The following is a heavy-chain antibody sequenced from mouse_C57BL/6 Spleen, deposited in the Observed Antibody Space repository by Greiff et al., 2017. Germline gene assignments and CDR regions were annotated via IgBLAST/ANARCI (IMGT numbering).Heavy chain of an antibody. V-gene: IGHV1-52*01. CDR2: IDPSDSET. D-gene: IGHD1-1*01. CDR3: ARERCYPRTRCAY. Sequence: QVQLQQPGAELVRPGSSVKLSCKASGYTFTSYWMHWVKQRPIQGLEWIGNIDPSDSETHYNQKFKDKATLTVDKSSSTAYMQLSSLTSEDSAVDYCARERCYPRTRCAYWGQGTTLTVSS. J-gene: IGHJ2*01. CDR1: GYTFTSYW.